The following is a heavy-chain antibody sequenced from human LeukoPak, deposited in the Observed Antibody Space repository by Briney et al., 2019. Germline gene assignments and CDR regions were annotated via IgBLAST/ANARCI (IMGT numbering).Heavy chain of an antibody. CDR2: INSDGSSR. J-gene: IGHJ4*02. CDR3: TRATLYGSSDWAIS. V-gene: IGHV3-74*03. D-gene: IGHD6-19*01. Sequence: GGSLRLSCTASGFTFSSYWMHWVRQAPGKGLVWVSRINSDGSSREYADSVEDRFTISRDNAKNTLYLQMYNLRADDTAFYYCTRATLYGSSDWAISWRQGTLVTVST. CDR1: GFTFSSYW.